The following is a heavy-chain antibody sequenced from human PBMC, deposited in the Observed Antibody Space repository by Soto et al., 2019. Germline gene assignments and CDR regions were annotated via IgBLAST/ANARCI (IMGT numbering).Heavy chain of an antibody. CDR1: GGTFSSYT. D-gene: IGHD4-17*01. V-gene: IGHV1-69*02. CDR3: ARSTVEKGDAFDI. CDR2: IIPILGIA. J-gene: IGHJ3*02. Sequence: QVQLVQSGAEVKKPGSSVKVSCKASGGTFSSYTISWVRQAPGQGLEWMGRIIPILGIANYAQKFQGRVTITADKSTSPAYMELSSLRSEDTAVYYCARSTVEKGDAFDIWGQGTMVTVSS.